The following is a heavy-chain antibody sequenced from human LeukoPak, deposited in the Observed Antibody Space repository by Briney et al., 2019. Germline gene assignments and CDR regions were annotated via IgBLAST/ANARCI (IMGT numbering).Heavy chain of an antibody. CDR1: GFTFSSYA. Sequence: GGSLRLSCAASGFTFSSYAMHWVRQAPGKGLEYVSAISSNGGSTYYANSVKGRCTISRDNSKNTLYLQMGSLRAEDMAVYYCARDGVAARTFDYWGQGTLVTVSS. J-gene: IGHJ4*02. D-gene: IGHD6-6*01. CDR3: ARDGVAARTFDY. CDR2: ISSNGGST. V-gene: IGHV3-64*01.